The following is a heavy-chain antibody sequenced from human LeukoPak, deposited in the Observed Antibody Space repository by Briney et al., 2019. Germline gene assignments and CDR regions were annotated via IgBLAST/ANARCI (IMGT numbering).Heavy chain of an antibody. Sequence: SETLSLTCTVSGGSISSYYWRWIRQPPGKGLEWIGYIYYSGSTNYNPSLKSRVTISVDTSKNQFSLKLSSVTAADTAVYYCARHGGNIVGANYFDYWGQGTLVTVSS. CDR3: ARHGGNIVGANYFDY. CDR1: GGSISSYY. D-gene: IGHD1-26*01. CDR2: IYYSGST. J-gene: IGHJ4*02. V-gene: IGHV4-59*08.